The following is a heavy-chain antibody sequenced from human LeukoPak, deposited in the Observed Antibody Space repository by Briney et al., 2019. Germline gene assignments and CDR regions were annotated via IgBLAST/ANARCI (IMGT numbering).Heavy chain of an antibody. CDR2: ISGYSDYT. CDR3: ARGGGRDGYNRQGYFDF. CDR1: GYTFTNFG. V-gene: IGHV1-18*01. J-gene: IGHJ4*02. Sequence: TSVKVSCKASGYTFTNFGIGWVRQAPGQGLEWMGWISGYSDYTNYAQKFQGRVTVTTDTSTSTAYLELRSLRSDDTAVYYCARGGGRDGYNRQGYFDFWGQGTLVTVSS. D-gene: IGHD5-24*01.